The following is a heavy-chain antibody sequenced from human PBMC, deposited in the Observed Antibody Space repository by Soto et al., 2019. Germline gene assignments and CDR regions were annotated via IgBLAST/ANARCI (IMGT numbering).Heavy chain of an antibody. CDR2: INPSGGST. J-gene: IGHJ6*02. D-gene: IGHD6-6*01. CDR1: GYTFTSYY. Sequence: ASVKVSCKASGYTFTSYYMHWVRQAPGQGLEWMGIINPSGGSTSYAQKLQGRVTMTRDTSTSTVYMELSSLRSEDTAVYYCATPLEYSSSSTLYYYYYYGMDVWGQGTTVTVSS. CDR3: ATPLEYSSSSTLYYYYYYGMDV. V-gene: IGHV1-46*01.